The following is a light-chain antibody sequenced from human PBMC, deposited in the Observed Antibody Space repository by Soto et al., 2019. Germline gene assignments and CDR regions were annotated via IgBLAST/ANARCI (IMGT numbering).Light chain of an antibody. CDR1: SRDVGGYNY. V-gene: IGLV2-14*01. Sequence: QSALTQPASVSGSPGQSITISCTGTSRDVGGYNYVSWYQQHPGKSPKLMIYEVSNRPSRVSNRFSRSKSGHPASLTISGLQAEDVADYYCSTYTRSSTSYVFGTGPKVNVL. J-gene: IGLJ1*01. CDR2: EVS. CDR3: STYTRSSTSYV.